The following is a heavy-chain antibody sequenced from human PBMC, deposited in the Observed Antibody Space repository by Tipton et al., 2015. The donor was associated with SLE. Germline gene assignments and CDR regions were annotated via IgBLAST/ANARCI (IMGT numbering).Heavy chain of an antibody. CDR1: GGSFSGYY. CDR2: INHSGST. J-gene: IGHJ6*02. Sequence: TLSLTCVVYGGSFSGYYWSWIRQPPGKGLEWIGEINHSGSTNYNPSLKSRVTISVDTSKNQFSLKLSSVTAADTAVYYCARGRGSSSMGPYGMDVWGQGTTVTVSS. CDR3: ARGRGSSSMGPYGMDV. D-gene: IGHD6-6*01. V-gene: IGHV4-34*01.